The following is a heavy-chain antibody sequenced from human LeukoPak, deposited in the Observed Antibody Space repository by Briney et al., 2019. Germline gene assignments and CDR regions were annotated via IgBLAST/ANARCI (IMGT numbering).Heavy chain of an antibody. CDR3: ARSSSGDY. CDR1: GGSFGGYY. Sequence: PSETLSLTCAVYGGSFGGYYWSWIRQPPGKGLEWIGEINHSGSTNYNPSLKSRVTISVDTSKNQFSLKLSSVTAADTAVYYCARSSSGDYWGQGTLVTVSS. J-gene: IGHJ4*02. D-gene: IGHD6-6*01. CDR2: INHSGST. V-gene: IGHV4-34*01.